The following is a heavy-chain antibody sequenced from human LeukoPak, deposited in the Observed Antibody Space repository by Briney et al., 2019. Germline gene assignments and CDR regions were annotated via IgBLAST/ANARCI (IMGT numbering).Heavy chain of an antibody. Sequence: GGSLRLSCAASGFTFSSYWMSWVRQAPGKGLEWVSYISSSGTTIYYADSVKGRFTISRDNAKNSLYLQMNSLRAEDTAVYYCARDNYDSSTPYYFDYWGQGTLVTVSS. CDR1: GFTFSSYW. CDR2: ISSSGTTI. V-gene: IGHV3-48*04. CDR3: ARDNYDSSTPYYFDY. D-gene: IGHD3-22*01. J-gene: IGHJ4*02.